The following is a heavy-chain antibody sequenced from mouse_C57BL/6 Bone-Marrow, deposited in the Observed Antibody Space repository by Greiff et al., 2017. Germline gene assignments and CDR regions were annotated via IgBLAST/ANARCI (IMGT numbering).Heavy chain of an antibody. V-gene: IGHV5-6*01. J-gene: IGHJ2*01. Sequence: EVQLQQSGGDLVKPGGSLKLSCAASGFTFSSYGMSWVRQTPDKRLEWVATISSGGSYTYYPDSVKGRFTISRDNAKNTLYLQMSSLKSEDTAMYYCASYYTLDYWGQGTTLTVSS. D-gene: IGHD2-12*01. CDR3: ASYYTLDY. CDR1: GFTFSSYG. CDR2: ISSGGSYT.